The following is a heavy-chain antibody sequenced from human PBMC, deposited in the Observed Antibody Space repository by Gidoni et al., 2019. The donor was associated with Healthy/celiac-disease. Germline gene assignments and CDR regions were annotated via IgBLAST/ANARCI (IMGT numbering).Heavy chain of an antibody. V-gene: IGHV3-30*18. D-gene: IGHD2-15*01. J-gene: IGHJ4*02. CDR1: GFHFSSYA. CDR2: ISYDGSNK. CDR3: AKDRLGYCSGGSCHNFDY. Sequence: QVQLVESGGGVVQPGRSLRLSCAASGFHFSSYAMHWVRQAPGKGLEWVAVISYDGSNKYYADSVKGRFTISRDNSKNTLYLQMNSLRAEDTAVYYCAKDRLGYCSGGSCHNFDYWGQGTLVTVSS.